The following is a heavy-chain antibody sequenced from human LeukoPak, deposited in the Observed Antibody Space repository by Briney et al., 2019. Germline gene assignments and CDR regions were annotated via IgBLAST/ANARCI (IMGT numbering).Heavy chain of an antibody. D-gene: IGHD3-10*01. CDR1: GFIFSTYW. J-gene: IGHJ4*02. CDR3: AKGRGSGSYYYTPDY. V-gene: IGHV3-7*03. Sequence: SGGSLRLSCAASGFIFSTYWMSWVRQAPGKGLEWVANINQDGSDKYYVDPVKGRFTISRDNAKNSLYLQMNSLRAEDTAVYYCAKGRGSGSYYYTPDYWGQGTLVTVSS. CDR2: INQDGSDK.